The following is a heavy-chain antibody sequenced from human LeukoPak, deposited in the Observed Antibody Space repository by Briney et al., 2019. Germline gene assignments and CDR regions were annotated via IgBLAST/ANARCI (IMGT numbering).Heavy chain of an antibody. J-gene: IGHJ4*02. V-gene: IGHV3-48*03. CDR2: ITSSGRAR. D-gene: IGHD2-15*01. CDR1: GITFSSCE. Sequence: GGSLRLSCVVSGITFSSCEMTWVRQSPGKGLEWISNITSSGRARDYADSVRGRFTISRDNAEKSLYLQMNRLRVEDTAIYYCARVDSGGAFDYWGQGTLVTVSS. CDR3: ARVDSGGAFDY.